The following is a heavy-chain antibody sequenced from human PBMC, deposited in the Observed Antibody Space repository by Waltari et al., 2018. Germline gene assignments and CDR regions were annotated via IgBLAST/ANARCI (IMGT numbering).Heavy chain of an antibody. CDR1: GFTFSRYW. Sequence: EEQLVESGGGLAQPGESLRLSCAASGFTFSRYWMDWVRQAPGKGLVWVSRISSDGSSTTYADSVKGRFTISRDNAKNSLYLQMNSLRAEDTAVYYCARVESIAAPYGMDVWGQGTTVTVSS. D-gene: IGHD6-6*01. CDR2: ISSDGSST. J-gene: IGHJ6*02. V-gene: IGHV3-74*01. CDR3: ARVESIAAPYGMDV.